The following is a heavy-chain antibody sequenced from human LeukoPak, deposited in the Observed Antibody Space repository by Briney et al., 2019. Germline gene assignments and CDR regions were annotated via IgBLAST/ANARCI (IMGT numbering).Heavy chain of an antibody. CDR3: ARDGGGSYFDY. CDR1: GFTFSSYA. D-gene: IGHD1-26*01. CDR2: ISGSGGST. J-gene: IGHJ4*02. Sequence: GGSLRLSCAASGFTFSSYAMSWVRQAPGKGLEWVSAISGSGGSTYYADSVKGRFTISRDNSKNTLYLQMNSLRADDTAMYYCARDGGGSYFDYWGQGTLVTVSS. V-gene: IGHV3-23*01.